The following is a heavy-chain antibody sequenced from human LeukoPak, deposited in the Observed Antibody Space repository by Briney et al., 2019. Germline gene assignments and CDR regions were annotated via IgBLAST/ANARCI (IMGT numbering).Heavy chain of an antibody. V-gene: IGHV4-34*01. CDR1: GGSFSGYY. CDR3: AREVSYSSSSLTYYYYMDV. Sequence: SETLSLTCAVYGGSFSGYYWSWIRQPPGKGLEWIGEINHSGSTNYNPSLKSRVAISVDTSKNQFSLKLSSVTAADTAVYYCAREVSYSSSSLTYYYYMDVWGKGTTVTVSS. CDR2: INHSGST. D-gene: IGHD6-6*01. J-gene: IGHJ6*03.